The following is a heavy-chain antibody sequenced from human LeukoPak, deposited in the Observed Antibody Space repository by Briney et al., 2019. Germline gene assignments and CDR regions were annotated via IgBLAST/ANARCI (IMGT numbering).Heavy chain of an antibody. V-gene: IGHV3-23*01. J-gene: IGHJ4*02. CDR1: GFTFSGYA. CDR3: AKDDVYYDSFDY. Sequence: GGSLRLSCAASGFTFSGYAMSWVRQAPGKGLEWVSAISGSGGSTYYADSVKGRFTISRDNSKNTLYLQMNSLRAEDTAVYYCAKDDVYYDSFDYWGQGTLVTVSS. D-gene: IGHD3-22*01. CDR2: ISGSGGST.